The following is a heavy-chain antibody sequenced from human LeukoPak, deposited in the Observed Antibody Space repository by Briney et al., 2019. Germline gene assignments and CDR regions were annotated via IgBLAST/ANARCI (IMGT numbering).Heavy chain of an antibody. V-gene: IGHV4-34*01. CDR2: MNQGGTT. CDR1: GGPFSGYY. CDR3: ARGRLFSGYRGNVGHEDFDY. D-gene: IGHD5-12*01. Sequence: AETLSLTCAVYGGPFSGYYWTWIRQPPGKGLEWIGEMNQGGTTNYNPSLRSRVTILIDTSRNQFSLRLSSVTAADTAVYYCARGRLFSGYRGNVGHEDFDYWGQGSLVT. J-gene: IGHJ4*02.